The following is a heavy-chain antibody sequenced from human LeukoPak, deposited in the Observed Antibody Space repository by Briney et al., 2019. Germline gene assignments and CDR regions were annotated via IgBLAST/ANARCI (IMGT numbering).Heavy chain of an antibody. D-gene: IGHD3-22*01. J-gene: IGHJ4*02. CDR3: ARRADSSAYYTY. CDR2: IYPGDSDT. Sequence: GESLKISCKGSGYSFTNYWIGWMRQMPGKGLEWMGIIYPGDSDTRYSPSFQGQVTISADKSIGTAYLQWGSLKASDTAMYYCARRADSSAYYTYWGQGTLVTVFS. CDR1: GYSFTNYW. V-gene: IGHV5-51*01.